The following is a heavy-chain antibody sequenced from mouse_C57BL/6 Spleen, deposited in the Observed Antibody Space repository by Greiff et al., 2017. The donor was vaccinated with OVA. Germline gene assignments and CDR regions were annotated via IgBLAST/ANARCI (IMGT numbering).Heavy chain of an antibody. CDR2: INPNNGGT. Sequence: EVQLQQSGPELVKPGASVKISCKASGYTFTDYYMNWVKQSHGKSLEWIGDINPNNGGTSYNQKFKGKATLTVDKSSSTAYMELRSLTSEDSAVYYCARSPALFDYWGQGTTLTVSS. J-gene: IGHJ2*01. CDR1: GYTFTDYY. V-gene: IGHV1-26*01. CDR3: ARSPALFDY.